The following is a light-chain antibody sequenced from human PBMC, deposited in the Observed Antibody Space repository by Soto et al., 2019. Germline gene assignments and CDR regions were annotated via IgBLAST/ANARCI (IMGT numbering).Light chain of an antibody. J-gene: IGKJ4*01. V-gene: IGKV3-20*01. CDR1: QSVSTSY. CDR3: QQYGSVPLN. Sequence: EIVMTQSPATLSVSPGERATLSCRASQSVSTSYLAWYQQKPGQAPRLLIYGASSRATGIPDRFSGSGSGADFTLTISRLEPDDFAVYYCQQYGSVPLNFGGGTKVEIK. CDR2: GAS.